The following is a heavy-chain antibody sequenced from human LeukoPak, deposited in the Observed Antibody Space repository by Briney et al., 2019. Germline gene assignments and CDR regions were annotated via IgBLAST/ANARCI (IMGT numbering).Heavy chain of an antibody. CDR3: AHRQSPIVKEARYFDL. Sequence: SGPTLVNPTQTLTLTCTFSGFSLSTSGVGVGWIRQPPGKALEWLALIYWNDDKRYSPSLKSRLTITKDTSKNQVVLTMTNMDPVDTATYYCAHRQSPIVKEARYFDLWGRGTLVTVSS. CDR1: GFSLSTSGVG. CDR2: IYWNDDK. V-gene: IGHV2-5*01. J-gene: IGHJ2*01. D-gene: IGHD3-16*02.